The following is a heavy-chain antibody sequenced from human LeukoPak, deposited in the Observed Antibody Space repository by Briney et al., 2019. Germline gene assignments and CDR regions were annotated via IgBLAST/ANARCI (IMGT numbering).Heavy chain of an antibody. J-gene: IGHJ4*02. CDR2: FDPEDGET. CDR1: GYTLTELA. V-gene: IGHV1-24*01. D-gene: IGHD2-15*01. CDR3: ATLVAATGNFDY. Sequence: GASVKVSCKVSGYTLTELAMDWVRQAPGKGLEWMGGFDPEDGETIYAQKFQGRVTMTEHTSTDTAYMEPSSLRSEDTAVYYCATLVAATGNFDYWGQGTLVTVSS.